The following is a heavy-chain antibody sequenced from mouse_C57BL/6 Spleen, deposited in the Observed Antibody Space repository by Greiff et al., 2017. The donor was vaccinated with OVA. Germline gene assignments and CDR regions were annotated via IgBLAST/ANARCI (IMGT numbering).Heavy chain of an antibody. J-gene: IGHJ4*01. CDR1: GYAFSSSW. D-gene: IGHD1-3*01. Sequence: QVQLQQSGPELVKPGASVKISCKASGYAFSSSWMNWVKQRPGKGLEWIGRIYPGDGDTNYNGKFKGKATLTADKSSSTAYMQLSSLTSEDSAVYFCARWDSGPGGYYAMDYWGQGTSVTVSS. CDR2: IYPGDGDT. V-gene: IGHV1-82*01. CDR3: ARWDSGPGGYYAMDY.